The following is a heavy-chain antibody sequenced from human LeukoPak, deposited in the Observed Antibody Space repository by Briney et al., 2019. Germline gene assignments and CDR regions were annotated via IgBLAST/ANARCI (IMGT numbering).Heavy chain of an antibody. CDR2: IYYSGSP. D-gene: IGHD6-19*01. CDR3: ARYEAVAGVFDY. V-gene: IGHV4-39*07. J-gene: IGHJ4*02. CDR1: GGSITSSSYY. Sequence: SETLSLTCTVSGGSITSSSYYWGWIRQPPGKGLEWIGSIYYSGSPYYNPSLKSRVTISLDTSKKQFSLKLSSVTAADTAVYYCARYEAVAGVFDYWGQGTLVTASS.